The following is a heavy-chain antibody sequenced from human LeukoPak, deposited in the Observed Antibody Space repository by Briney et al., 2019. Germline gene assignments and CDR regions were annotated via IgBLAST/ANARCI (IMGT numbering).Heavy chain of an antibody. V-gene: IGHV1-46*01. CDR1: GYTFTSYY. Sequence: ASVKVSCTASGYTFTSYYMHWVRQAPGQGLEWMGIINPSGVSTSYAQKFQGRVTMTRDTSTSTVYMELSSLRSEDTAVYYCARGNDFAWLPYYYYYYGMDVWGQGTTVTVSS. D-gene: IGHD3-9*01. CDR2: INPSGVST. J-gene: IGHJ6*02. CDR3: ARGNDFAWLPYYYYYYGMDV.